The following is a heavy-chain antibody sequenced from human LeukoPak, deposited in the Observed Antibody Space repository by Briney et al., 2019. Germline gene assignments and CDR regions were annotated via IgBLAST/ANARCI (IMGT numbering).Heavy chain of an antibody. J-gene: IGHJ5*02. CDR1: GGSISSYY. Sequence: PSETLSLTCTVSGGSISSYYWSWIRQPPGKGLEWIGYIYYSGSTNYNPSLKSRVTISVDTSKNQFSLKLSSVTAADTAVYYCARGSNWNYVPTTPFDPWGQGTLVTVSS. D-gene: IGHD1-7*01. V-gene: IGHV4-59*12. CDR2: IYYSGST. CDR3: ARGSNWNYVPTTPFDP.